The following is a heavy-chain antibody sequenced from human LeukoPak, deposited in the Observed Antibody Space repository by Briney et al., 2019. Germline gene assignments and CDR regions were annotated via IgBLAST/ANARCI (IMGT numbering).Heavy chain of an antibody. J-gene: IGHJ4*02. CDR2: IYSVGTT. CDR3: ARIYGDYPQFDS. V-gene: IGHV3-53*01. Sequence: GGSLRLSCAASGFTVSNTYMNWVRQAPGKGLEWVSIIYSVGTTYYTDSVKGRFTISRDISKNTLYLQMDSLRAEDTAVYYCARIYGDYPQFDSWGQGTLVTVSS. D-gene: IGHD4-17*01. CDR1: GFTVSNTY.